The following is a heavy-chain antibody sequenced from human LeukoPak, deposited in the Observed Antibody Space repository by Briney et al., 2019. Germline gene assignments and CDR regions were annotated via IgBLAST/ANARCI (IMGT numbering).Heavy chain of an antibody. V-gene: IGHV4-61*02. D-gene: IGHD2-21*02. Sequence: SQTLSLTCTVSGGSISSGSYYWGWIRQPAGKGLECIVRIYTSGSTNYNPSLKSRVTISVDKSKNQFSPNLTSVTAADTAVYYCARAVVATATLVRRAYFDYWGQGTLVTVSS. CDR2: IYTSGST. J-gene: IGHJ4*02. CDR1: GGSISSGSYY. CDR3: ARAVVATATLVRRAYFDY.